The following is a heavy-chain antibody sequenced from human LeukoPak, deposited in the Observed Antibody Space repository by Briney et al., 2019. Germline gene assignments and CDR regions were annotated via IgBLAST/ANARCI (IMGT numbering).Heavy chain of an antibody. CDR2: IYYSGST. CDR1: GGSISSYF. J-gene: IGHJ6*03. CDR3: ARASEDYYYYMDV. D-gene: IGHD1-14*01. V-gene: IGHV4-59*01. Sequence: SETLSLTCTVSGGSISSYFWSWIRQPPGKGLQWIGYIYYSGSTIYNPSLKSRVTISVDTSKNQFSLKLSSVTAADTAVYYCARASEDYYYYMDVWGKGTTVTISS.